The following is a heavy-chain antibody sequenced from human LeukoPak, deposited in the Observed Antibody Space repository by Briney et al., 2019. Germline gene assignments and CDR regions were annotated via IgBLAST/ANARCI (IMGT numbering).Heavy chain of an antibody. Sequence: GGSLRLSCAASGFTFSSFEMNWVRQAPGKGLEWVSYITSSGSTIYYADSVKGRFTISRDNAKNSLYLQMNSLRAEDTAVYYCARDRSAYNGYDFFDSWGQGTLVTVSS. CDR1: GFTFSSFE. V-gene: IGHV3-48*03. CDR2: ITSSGSTI. J-gene: IGHJ4*02. CDR3: ARDRSAYNGYDFFDS. D-gene: IGHD5-12*01.